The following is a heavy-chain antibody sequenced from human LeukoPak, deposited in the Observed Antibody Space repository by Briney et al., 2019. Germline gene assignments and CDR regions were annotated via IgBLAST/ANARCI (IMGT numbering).Heavy chain of an antibody. D-gene: IGHD3-9*01. CDR2: ISAYNGNT. J-gene: IGHJ4*02. CDR3: ARDRSYDILTGQESDY. V-gene: IGHV1-18*01. CDR1: GYTVTSYG. Sequence: GASVKVSCKATGYTVTSYGISWVRQAPGQGLEWMGWISAYNGNTNYAQKLQGRVTMTTDTSTSTAYMELRSLRSDDTAVYYCARDRSYDILTGQESDYWGQGTLVTVSS.